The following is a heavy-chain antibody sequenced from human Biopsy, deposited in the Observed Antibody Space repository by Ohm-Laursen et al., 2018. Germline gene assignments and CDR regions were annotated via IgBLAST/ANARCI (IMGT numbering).Heavy chain of an antibody. CDR2: VYNGGIP. CDR1: GGSIISYY. J-gene: IGHJ5*02. V-gene: IGHV4-59*01. CDR3: ARTPRDSFWSGSYKRGLWFDP. Sequence: PSQTLSLTCSVSGGSIISYYWTWIRQPPGKGLEWIGHVYNGGIPNYNPSLKSRVTISKDTSKNQFSLQVNSVTAADTAVYYCARTPRDSFWSGSYKRGLWFDPWGQGTLVTVSS. D-gene: IGHD3-3*01.